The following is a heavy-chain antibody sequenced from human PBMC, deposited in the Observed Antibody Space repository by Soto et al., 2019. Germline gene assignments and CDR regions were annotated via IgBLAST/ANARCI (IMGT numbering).Heavy chain of an antibody. V-gene: IGHV4-39*01. CDR2: IYYSGST. J-gene: IGHJ6*02. D-gene: IGHD1-7*01. CDR1: GGSISSSSYY. Sequence: PSETLSLTCAVSGGSISSSSYYWGWIRQPPGKGLEWIGSIYYSGSTYYNPSLKSRVTISVDTSKNQFSLKLSSVTAADTAVYYCARQIFGLELSLYYYGMDVWGQGTTVTVSS. CDR3: ARQIFGLELSLYYYGMDV.